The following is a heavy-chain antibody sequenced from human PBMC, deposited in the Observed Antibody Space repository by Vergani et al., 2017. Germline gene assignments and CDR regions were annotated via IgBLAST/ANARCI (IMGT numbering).Heavy chain of an antibody. Sequence: EVHLEESGGGLVQPGGSLRLSCAASGFTFGDYYMAWIRLAPGKGLDWVASIKRAGTETFYVDSVKGRFTISRDNAKTTLYLQMNSLRDEDRGVYYCARISGGSAPDLHYWGQGTLVTVAS. CDR2: IKRAGTET. J-gene: IGHJ1*01. D-gene: IGHD2-15*01. V-gene: IGHV3-7*01. CDR1: GFTFGDYY. CDR3: ARISGGSAPDLHY.